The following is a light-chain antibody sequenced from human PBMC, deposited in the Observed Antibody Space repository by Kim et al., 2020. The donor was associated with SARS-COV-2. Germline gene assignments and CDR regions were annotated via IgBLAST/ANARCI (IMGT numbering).Light chain of an antibody. V-gene: IGLV3-1*01. CDR1: KLGERY. J-gene: IGLJ2*01. CDR2: QDN. Sequence: SVSVSPGQTASITCSGDKLGERYVCWYQQKPGQSPVLVICQDNKRPSGIPERFSGSNSGNTATLTISGTQAIDEADYWCQVGVSKAFGGGTQLTVL. CDR3: QVGVSKA.